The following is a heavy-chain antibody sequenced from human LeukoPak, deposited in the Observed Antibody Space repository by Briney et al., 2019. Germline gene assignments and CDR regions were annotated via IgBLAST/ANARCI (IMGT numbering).Heavy chain of an antibody. CDR3: AKERDTAMVTIDY. D-gene: IGHD5-18*01. CDR2: IRYDGSNK. J-gene: IGHJ4*02. V-gene: IGHV3-30*02. CDR1: GFTFSSYG. Sequence: PGGSLRLSCAASGFTFSSYGMHWVRQAPCKGLEWVAFIRYDGSNKYYADSVKGRFTISRDNSKNTLYLQMNSLRAEDTAVYYCAKERDTAMVTIDYWGQGTLVTVSS.